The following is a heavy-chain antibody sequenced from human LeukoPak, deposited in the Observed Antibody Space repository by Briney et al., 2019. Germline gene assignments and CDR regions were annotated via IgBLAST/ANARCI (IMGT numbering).Heavy chain of an antibody. CDR3: ASGAGWLIDY. D-gene: IGHD6-19*01. J-gene: IGHJ4*02. CDR2: IDNSGST. V-gene: IGHV4-4*08. CDR1: GGHIDSFF. Sequence: SETLSLTCTVSGGHIDSFFWNWIRQPPGKGLEWIGYIDNSGSTKYSPSLKSRITMSRDTSKKQFSLKLTSVTAADTAMYYCASGAGWLIDYWGQGTLVSVS.